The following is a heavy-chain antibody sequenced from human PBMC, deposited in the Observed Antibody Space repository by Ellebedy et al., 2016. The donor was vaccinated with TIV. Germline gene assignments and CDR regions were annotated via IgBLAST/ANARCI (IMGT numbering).Heavy chain of an antibody. Sequence: GESLKISCAASGFTFSSYWMRWVRHAPGKGLVWVSRITNAGSSTSYADSVKGRFTISRDNAKNTLYLQLNSLRAEDTAVYFCARATYYGSGSYFVYWGQGTLVTVSS. CDR3: ARATYYGSGSYFVY. CDR2: ITNAGSST. V-gene: IGHV3-74*01. D-gene: IGHD3-10*01. CDR1: GFTFSSYW. J-gene: IGHJ4*02.